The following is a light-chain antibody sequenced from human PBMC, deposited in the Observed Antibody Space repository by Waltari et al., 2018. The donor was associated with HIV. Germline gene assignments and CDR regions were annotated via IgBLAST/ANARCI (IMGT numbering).Light chain of an antibody. Sequence: QSALSQPASVLASPGHSVAIPCSGSASAIGGSIYFSWYQQHPDKTPRLILFDVNNRPSGISDRFSGSKSGTTASLTISTVETDDEADYYCASYTVNSTGVFGSGTKLTVL. CDR2: DVN. V-gene: IGLV2-14*03. J-gene: IGLJ1*01. CDR1: ASAIGGSIY. CDR3: ASYTVNSTGV.